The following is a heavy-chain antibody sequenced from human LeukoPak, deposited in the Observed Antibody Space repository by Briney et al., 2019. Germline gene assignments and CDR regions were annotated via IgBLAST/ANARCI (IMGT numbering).Heavy chain of an antibody. J-gene: IGHJ4*02. CDR1: GYSISSGYY. CDR3: ARRRDYYDSSGYCGALDY. D-gene: IGHD3-22*01. CDR2: IYYSGST. V-gene: IGHV4-38-2*02. Sequence: SETLSLTCTVSGYSISSGYYWGWIRQPPGKGLEWIGSIYYSGSTYYNPSLKSRVTISVDTSKNQFSLKLSSVTAADTAVYYCARRRDYYDSSGYCGALDYWGQGTLVTVSS.